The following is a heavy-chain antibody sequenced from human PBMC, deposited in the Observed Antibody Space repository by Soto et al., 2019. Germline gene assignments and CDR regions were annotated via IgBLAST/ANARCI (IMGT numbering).Heavy chain of an antibody. CDR3: ARGDSTDCSNGVCSFFYNHDMDV. J-gene: IGHJ6*02. V-gene: IGHV1-2*04. D-gene: IGHD2-8*01. CDR1: GYSFTDYH. CDR2: INPKSGGT. Sequence: GASVKVSCKASGYSFTDYHIHWVRQAPGQGLEWLGRINPKSGGTSTAQKFQGWVTMTTDTSISTASMGLTRLTSDDTAIYYCARGDSTDCSNGVCSFFYNHDMDVWGQGTTVTV.